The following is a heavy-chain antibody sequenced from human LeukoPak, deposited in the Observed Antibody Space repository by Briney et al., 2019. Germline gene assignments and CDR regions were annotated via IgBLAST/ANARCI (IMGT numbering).Heavy chain of an antibody. Sequence: SETLSLTCTVSGGSISRYYWGWIRQPPGKGLEWIGYIYYSGSTNYNPSLKSRVTISVDTSKNQFSLKLSSVTAADTAVYYCARKRAYSYGFDYWGQGTLVTVSS. CDR3: ARKRAYSYGFDY. CDR2: IYYSGST. V-gene: IGHV4-59*01. D-gene: IGHD5-18*01. CDR1: GGSISRYY. J-gene: IGHJ4*02.